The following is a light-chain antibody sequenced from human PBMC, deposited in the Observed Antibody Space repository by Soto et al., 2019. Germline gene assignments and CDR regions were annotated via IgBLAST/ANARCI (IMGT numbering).Light chain of an antibody. Sequence: QSVLTQPASVSGSPGQSITISCTGTSSDVGGYKYVSWYQQHPGKAPKLMIYEVSNRPSGVSNRFSGSKSGNTASLTISGLQAEDEADYYCCSYTSSGTPVFGGGTKLTVL. CDR1: SSDVGGYKY. J-gene: IGLJ3*02. CDR3: CSYTSSGTPV. V-gene: IGLV2-14*01. CDR2: EVS.